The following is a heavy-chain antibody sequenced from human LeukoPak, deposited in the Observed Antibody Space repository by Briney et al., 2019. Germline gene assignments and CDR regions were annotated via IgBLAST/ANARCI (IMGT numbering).Heavy chain of an antibody. CDR1: GGTFSSYA. V-gene: IGHV1-69*13. J-gene: IGHJ4*02. D-gene: IGHD3-16*02. CDR2: IIPIFGTA. CDR3: ATATRRDYVWGSYRFLDY. Sequence: GASVKVSCKASGGTFSSYAISWVRQAPGQGLEWMGGIIPIFGTANYAQKFQGRVTITADESTSTAYMELNSLRSEDTAVYYCATATRRDYVWGSYRFLDYWGQGTLVTVSS.